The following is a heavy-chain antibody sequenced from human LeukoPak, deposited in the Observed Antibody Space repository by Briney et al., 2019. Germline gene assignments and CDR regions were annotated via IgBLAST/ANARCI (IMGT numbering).Heavy chain of an antibody. CDR1: GFTFDDYG. J-gene: IGHJ5*02. Sequence: PGGSLRLSCAASGFTFDDYGMSWVRQAPGKGLEWVSGINWNGGSTGYADSVKGRFTISRDNAKNSLYLQMNSLRAEDTALYHCARALGYCSSTSCYVSVGWFDPWGQGTLVTVSS. D-gene: IGHD2-2*01. CDR3: ARALGYCSSTSCYVSVGWFDP. V-gene: IGHV3-20*01. CDR2: INWNGGST.